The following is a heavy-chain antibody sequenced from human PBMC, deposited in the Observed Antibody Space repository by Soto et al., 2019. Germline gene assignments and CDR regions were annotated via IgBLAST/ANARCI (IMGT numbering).Heavy chain of an antibody. V-gene: IGHV3-33*01. CDR2: IWYDGSNK. CDR3: ARVVWPYYYDSSGYGTYGMDV. D-gene: IGHD3-22*01. Sequence: GGSLRLSCAASVFTFSSYGMDWVGQAPGKGLDLVAVIWYDGSNKYYADSVKGRFTISRDNSKNTLYLQMNSLRAEDTAVYYCARVVWPYYYDSSGYGTYGMDVWGQGTTVTVSS. J-gene: IGHJ6*02. CDR1: VFTFSSYG.